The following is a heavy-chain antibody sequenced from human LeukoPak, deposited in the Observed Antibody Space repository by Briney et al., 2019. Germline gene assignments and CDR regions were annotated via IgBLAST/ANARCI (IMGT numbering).Heavy chain of an antibody. Sequence: GGSLRLSCEDSGFTFSIYWMSWVRQAPGKGLEWVANIKEDGSEKDYVDSVKGRFIISRDNVKNSLYLQMNSLRPEDTAMYYCARDRAVAGLFDPWGQGTLVTVSS. V-gene: IGHV3-7*01. CDR1: GFTFSIYW. J-gene: IGHJ5*02. CDR3: ARDRAVAGLFDP. D-gene: IGHD6-19*01. CDR2: IKEDGSEK.